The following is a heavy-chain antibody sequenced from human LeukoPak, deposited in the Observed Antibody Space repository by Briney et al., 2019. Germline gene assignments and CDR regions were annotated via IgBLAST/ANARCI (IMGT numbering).Heavy chain of an antibody. V-gene: IGHV4-39*01. CDR1: GGSISSSSYY. D-gene: IGHD3-9*01. J-gene: IGHJ4*02. CDR3: ASAQFDWLFLPDY. Sequence: SETLSLTCTVSGGSISSSSYYWGWIRQPPGKGLEWIGSIYYSGSTYYNPSLKSRVTISVDTSKNQFSLKLGSVTAADTAVYYCASAQFDWLFLPDYWGQGTLVTVSS. CDR2: IYYSGST.